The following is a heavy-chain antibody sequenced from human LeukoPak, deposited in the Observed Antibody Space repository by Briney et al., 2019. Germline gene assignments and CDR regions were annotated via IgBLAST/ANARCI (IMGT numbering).Heavy chain of an antibody. Sequence: ASVKVSCKASGYSFTDYDFIWVRQAPGQGLEWMGWISAYNSNTNFAQNLQGRVTMTTDRSTSTAYLEVRSLRSDDTAVYYCARNGDHNGGLEYWGQGTLVTVSS. CDR3: ARNGDHNGGLEY. J-gene: IGHJ4*02. CDR1: GYSFTDYD. CDR2: ISAYNSNT. D-gene: IGHD4-23*01. V-gene: IGHV1-18*01.